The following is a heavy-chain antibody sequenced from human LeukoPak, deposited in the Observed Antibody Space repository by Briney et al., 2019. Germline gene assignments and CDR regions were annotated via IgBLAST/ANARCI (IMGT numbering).Heavy chain of an antibody. J-gene: IGHJ4*02. D-gene: IGHD1-26*01. V-gene: IGHV4-59*08. CDR3: ARRRVGATTHFDY. CDR2: IYYSGST. Sequence: SETLSLTCTVSGGSISNYYWSWIRQPPGKGLEWTGYIYYSGSTNYNPSLKSRVTISVDTSKNQFSLKLSSVTAADTAVYYCARRRVGATTHFDYWGQGTLVTVSS. CDR1: GGSISNYY.